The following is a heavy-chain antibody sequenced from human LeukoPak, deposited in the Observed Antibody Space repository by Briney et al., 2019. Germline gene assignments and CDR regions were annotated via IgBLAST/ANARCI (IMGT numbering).Heavy chain of an antibody. D-gene: IGHD3-3*01. J-gene: IGHJ5*02. CDR2: INHSGST. Sequence: PSETLSLTCAVYGGSFSGYYWSWIRQPPGKGLEWIGEINHSGSTNYNPSLKSRVTISVDTSKSQFSLKLSSVTAADTAVYYRARGILTGYYDFWSGYPRSNNWFDPWGQGTLVTVSS. CDR3: ARGILTGYYDFWSGYPRSNNWFDP. CDR1: GGSFSGYY. V-gene: IGHV4-34*01.